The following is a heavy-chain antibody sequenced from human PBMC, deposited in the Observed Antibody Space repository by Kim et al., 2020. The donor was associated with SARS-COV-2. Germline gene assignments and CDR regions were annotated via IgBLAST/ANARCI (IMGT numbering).Heavy chain of an antibody. CDR3: ASATAGYFGN. J-gene: IGHJ4*01. CDR1: GFTFSNYW. V-gene: IGHV3-7*03. Sequence: GGSLRLSCAASGFTFSNYWMHWVRQAPGKGLEWVAGIKPDGNDKRYVDSVRGRFTVSRDNAKKTLFLQMSSLRADDTAIYYCASATAGYFGNWGYGNPV. D-gene: IGHD2-21*02. CDR2: IKPDGNDK.